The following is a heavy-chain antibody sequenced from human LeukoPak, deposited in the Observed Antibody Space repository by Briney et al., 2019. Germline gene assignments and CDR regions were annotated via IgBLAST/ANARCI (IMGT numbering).Heavy chain of an antibody. CDR1: GFTVSSNY. D-gene: IGHD1-26*01. CDR2: IYSGGST. Sequence: TGGSLRLSCAASGFTVSSNYMSWVRQAPGKGLEWVSVIYSGGSTYYADSVKGRFTISRDNSKNTLYLQMNSLRAEDTAVYYCARELPEDAFDIWAKGQWSPSLQ. J-gene: IGHJ3*02. V-gene: IGHV3-53*01. CDR3: ARELPEDAFDI.